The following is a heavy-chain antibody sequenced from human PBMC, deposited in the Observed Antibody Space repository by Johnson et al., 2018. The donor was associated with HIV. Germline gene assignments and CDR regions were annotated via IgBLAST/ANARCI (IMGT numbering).Heavy chain of an antibody. CDR1: GFTFSGFW. CDR2: INSDGSST. J-gene: IGHJ3*02. Sequence: VQLVESGGGLVQPGGSLRLSCADSGFTFSGFWMHWVRQAPGNGLVWVSRINSDGSSTSYADSVKGRFTISRDNAKNTLYLQMNSLRAEDTAVYYCATPRIPTDRAFDIWGQGTMVTVSS. CDR3: ATPRIPTDRAFDI. V-gene: IGHV3-74*02. D-gene: IGHD2/OR15-2a*01.